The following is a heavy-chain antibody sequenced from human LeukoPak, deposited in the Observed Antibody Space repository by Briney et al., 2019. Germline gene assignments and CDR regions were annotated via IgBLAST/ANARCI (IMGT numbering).Heavy chain of an antibody. CDR3: ARDLTVTSTCWFDL. V-gene: IGHV3-21*06. Sequence: PGGSLRLSCAVYGFTFSSYTMNWVRQAPGKGLEWVSSITGSSTYIYYADSVKGRFTISRDNAKNSLYLEMNNLGAEDTAVYYCARDLTVTSTCWFDLAGQGTLVTVSS. D-gene: IGHD4-11*01. CDR2: ITGSSTYI. CDR1: GFTFSSYT. J-gene: IGHJ5*02.